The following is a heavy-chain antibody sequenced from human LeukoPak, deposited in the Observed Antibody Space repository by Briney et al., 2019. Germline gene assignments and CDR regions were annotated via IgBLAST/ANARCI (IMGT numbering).Heavy chain of an antibody. Sequence: PGGSLRLSCAASGFTFSSYGMHWVRQAPGKGLEWVAVISYDGSNKYYADSVKGRFTISRDNSKNTLYLQMNSLRAEDTAVYYCASDYDSSAHFDYWGQGTLVTVSS. V-gene: IGHV3-30*03. CDR1: GFTFSSYG. D-gene: IGHD3-22*01. J-gene: IGHJ4*02. CDR3: ASDYDSSAHFDY. CDR2: ISYDGSNK.